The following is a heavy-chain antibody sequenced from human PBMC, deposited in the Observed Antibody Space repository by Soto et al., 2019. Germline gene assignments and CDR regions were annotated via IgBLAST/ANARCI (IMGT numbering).Heavy chain of an antibody. V-gene: IGHV3-72*01. CDR2: TRNKAYSYTT. J-gene: IGHJ4*02. CDR3: APSIPSSKRSAFDS. Sequence: EVQLVESGGGLVQPGGSLRLSCAASGFSFSDHYMDWVRQAPGKGLEWVGRTRNKAYSYTTEYAASLRGRFTISRDDSTDSLYLQMNSLKPEDTSVYYFAPSIPSSKRSAFDSWGQGTLVTVSS. D-gene: IGHD6-13*01. CDR1: GFSFSDHY.